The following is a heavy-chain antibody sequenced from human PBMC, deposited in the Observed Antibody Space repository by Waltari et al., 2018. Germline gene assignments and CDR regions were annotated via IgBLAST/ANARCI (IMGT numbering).Heavy chain of an antibody. CDR1: GGPISNSSHYY. D-gene: IGHD6-19*01. J-gene: IGHJ4*02. Sequence: QLQLQESGPGLVKPSETLSLPCTVSGGPISNSSHYYWGWIRQPPGKGLEWIGSIYYNGSTYYNPSLKSRVTISVDTSKNQFSLKLSSVTAADTVVYYCARRAWGSGWSYWGQGTLVAVSS. CDR3: ARRAWGSGWSY. CDR2: IYYNGST. V-gene: IGHV4-39*01.